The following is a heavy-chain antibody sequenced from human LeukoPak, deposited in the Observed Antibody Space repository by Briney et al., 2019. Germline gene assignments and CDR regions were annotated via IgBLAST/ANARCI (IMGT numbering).Heavy chain of an antibody. Sequence: SETLSLTCTVSGGPISSYYWSWIRQPAGKGLEWIGRIYTSGSTNYNPSLKSRVTMSVDTSKNQFSLKLSSVTAADTAVYYCARSGGHYDFWSGYHPFDYWGQGTLVTASS. CDR3: ARSGGHYDFWSGYHPFDY. J-gene: IGHJ4*02. CDR1: GGPISSYY. D-gene: IGHD3-3*01. V-gene: IGHV4-4*07. CDR2: IYTSGST.